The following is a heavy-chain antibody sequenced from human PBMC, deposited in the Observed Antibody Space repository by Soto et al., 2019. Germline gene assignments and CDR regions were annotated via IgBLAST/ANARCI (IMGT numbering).Heavy chain of an antibody. CDR3: AREKISGYSYGRRLSWFDP. Sequence: SETLSLTCTVSGGSISSGGYYRSWIRQHPGKGLEWIGYIYYSGSTYYNPSLKSRVTISVDTSKNQFSLKLSSVTAADTAVYYCAREKISGYSYGRRLSWFDPWGQGTLVTVSS. CDR2: IYYSGST. D-gene: IGHD5-18*01. J-gene: IGHJ5*02. V-gene: IGHV4-31*03. CDR1: GGSISSGGYY.